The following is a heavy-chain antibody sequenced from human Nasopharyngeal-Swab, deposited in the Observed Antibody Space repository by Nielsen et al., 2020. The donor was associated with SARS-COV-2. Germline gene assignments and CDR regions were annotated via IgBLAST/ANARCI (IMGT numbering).Heavy chain of an antibody. J-gene: IGHJ4*02. V-gene: IGHV3-30*04. CDR2: MSYDGSNT. D-gene: IGHD3-9*01. CDR1: GFTFSSFV. Sequence: GESLKISCAASGFTFSSFVLHWVRQAPGKGLEWVAFMSYDGSNTYYADSVKGRFTISRDNSKNTLYLQMNSLRAEDTAVYYCANSRTYYDILTGYYIGLSFDYWGQGTLVTVSS. CDR3: ANSRTYYDILTGYYIGLSFDY.